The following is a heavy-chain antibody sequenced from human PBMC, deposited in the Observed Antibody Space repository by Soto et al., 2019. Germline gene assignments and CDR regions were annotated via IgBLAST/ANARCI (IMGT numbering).Heavy chain of an antibody. CDR3: ARLTIFGAQGNFDY. D-gene: IGHD3-3*01. V-gene: IGHV1-69*13. CDR2: IIPIFGTA. CDR1: GGTFSSYA. Sequence: SVKVSCKASGGTFSSYAISWVRQAPGQGLEWMGGIIPIFGTANYAQKFQGRVTITADESTSTAYMEMSSLRSEDTAVYYCARLTIFGAQGNFDYWGQGTLVTVSS. J-gene: IGHJ4*02.